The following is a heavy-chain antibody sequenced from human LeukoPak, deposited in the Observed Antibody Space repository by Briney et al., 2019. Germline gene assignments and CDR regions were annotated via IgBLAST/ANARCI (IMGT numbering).Heavy chain of an antibody. J-gene: IGHJ4*02. Sequence: SETLSLTCTVSGGSISSGSYYWSWIRQPPGKGLEWIGEINHSGSTNYNPSLKSRVTISVDTSKNQFSLKLSSVTAADTAVYYCASKYYDFWSGYYSLDYWGQGTLVTVSS. D-gene: IGHD3-3*01. CDR2: INHSGST. CDR3: ASKYYDFWSGYYSLDY. CDR1: GGSISSGSYY. V-gene: IGHV4-39*07.